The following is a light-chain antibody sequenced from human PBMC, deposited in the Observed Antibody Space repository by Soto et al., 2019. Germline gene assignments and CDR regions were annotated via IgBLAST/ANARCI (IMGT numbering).Light chain of an antibody. J-gene: IGKJ1*01. V-gene: IGKV1-39*01. CDR1: QSITNL. CDR3: QQTCSSLWT. Sequence: DIQMTQSPSSLSASVGDRVTITCRASQSITNLLNWYQHKPGQAPKLLIYGTSSLLTGVPSRFSGSGSGTDFTLTISGLQLEDFATYYCQQTCSSLWTFGQGTTVDNK. CDR2: GTS.